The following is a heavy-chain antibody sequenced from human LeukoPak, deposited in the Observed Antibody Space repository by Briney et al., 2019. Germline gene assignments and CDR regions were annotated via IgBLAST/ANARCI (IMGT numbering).Heavy chain of an antibody. CDR1: GYTFTSYY. CDR3: ARGGYDFVYYYYGMDV. Sequence: ASVKVSCKASGYTFTSYYMHCVRQAPGQGLEWMGIINPSGGSTSYAQKFQGRVTMTRDTSISTAYMELSRLRSDDTAVYYCARGGYDFVYYYYGMDVWGQGTTVTVSS. D-gene: IGHD3-3*01. V-gene: IGHV1-46*01. CDR2: INPSGGST. J-gene: IGHJ6*02.